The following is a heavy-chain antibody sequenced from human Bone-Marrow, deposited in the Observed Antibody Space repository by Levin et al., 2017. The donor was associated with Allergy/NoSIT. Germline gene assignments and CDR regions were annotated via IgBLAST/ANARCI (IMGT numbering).Heavy chain of an antibody. CDR3: ARVKGYYYGSGRKGNWFDP. V-gene: IGHV1-69*06. CDR1: GGTFSSYA. Sequence: ASVKVSCKASGGTFSSYAISWVRQAPGQGLEWMGGIIPIFGTANYAQKFQGRVTITADKSTSTAYMELSSLRSEDTAVYYCARVKGYYYGSGRKGNWFDPWGQGTLVTVSS. D-gene: IGHD3-10*01. CDR2: IIPIFGTA. J-gene: IGHJ5*02.